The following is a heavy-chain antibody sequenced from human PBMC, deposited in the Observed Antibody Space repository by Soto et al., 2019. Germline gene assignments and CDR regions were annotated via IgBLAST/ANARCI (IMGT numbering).Heavy chain of an antibody. D-gene: IGHD3-22*01. CDR3: ARHKRNYYDSSGYSYYFDY. CDR2: IYYSGST. J-gene: IGHJ4*02. Sequence: SETLSLTCTVSGGSISSGDYYWSWIRQPPGKGLEWIGYIYYSGSTYYNPSLKSRVTISVDTSKNQFSLKLSSVTAADTAVYYCARHKRNYYDSSGYSYYFDYWGQGTLVTSPQ. V-gene: IGHV4-30-4*01. CDR1: GGSISSGDYY.